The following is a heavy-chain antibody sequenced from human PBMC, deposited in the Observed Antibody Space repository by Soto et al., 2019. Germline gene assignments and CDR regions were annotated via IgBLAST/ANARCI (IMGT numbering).Heavy chain of an antibody. CDR1: GFTFSSYW. D-gene: IGHD3-16*01. CDR2: IDYDGGTT. Sequence: EVQLVESGGGLVQPGGSLRLSCAASGFTFSSYWLHWVRQAPGKGLEWVSRIDYDGGTTSYADSVKGRFTISRDNAKNTLYLQMSRLTAEDTAVYYCARVARGAWGVFDPWGQGTLVTVS. V-gene: IGHV3-74*01. J-gene: IGHJ5*02. CDR3: ARVARGAWGVFDP.